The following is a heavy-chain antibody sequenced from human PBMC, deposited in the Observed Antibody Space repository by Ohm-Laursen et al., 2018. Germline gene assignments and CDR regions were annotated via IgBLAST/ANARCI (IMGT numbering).Heavy chain of an antibody. Sequence: LSLTCAASGFTFSSYAMSWVRQAPGKGLEWVSAIRGSGGSTYYADSVKGRFTISRDNSKNTLYLQMNSLRAEDTAVYYCATNYYDSSGYFVLHPFDYWGQGTLVTVSS. CDR3: ATNYYDSSGYFVLHPFDY. CDR1: GFTFSSYA. D-gene: IGHD3-22*01. V-gene: IGHV3-23*01. CDR2: IRGSGGST. J-gene: IGHJ4*02.